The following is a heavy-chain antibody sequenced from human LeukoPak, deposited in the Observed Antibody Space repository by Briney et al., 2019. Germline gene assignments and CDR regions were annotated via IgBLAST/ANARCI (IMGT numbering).Heavy chain of an antibody. CDR2: ISGSAGHT. J-gene: IGHJ4*02. D-gene: IGHD6-13*01. CDR3: ARARSGYAFDY. CDR1: GFIFSKYA. Sequence: GGSLRLSCEGSGFIFSKYAMNWVRQAPGKGLEWVSAISGSAGHTYYAESVKGRFTVSRDNSLDTVYLQMTNLRAEDTALYYCARARSGYAFDYWGQGALVTVSS. V-gene: IGHV3-23*01.